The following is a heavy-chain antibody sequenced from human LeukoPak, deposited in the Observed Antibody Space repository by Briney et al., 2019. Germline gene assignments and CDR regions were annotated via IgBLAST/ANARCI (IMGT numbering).Heavy chain of an antibody. CDR3: GRQASWLPYFDL. Sequence: SETLSLTCTVSGGSVSNYYWSWIRQSPGKGLEWIAYIYYSGRTNYNPSLKSRVTISVDTAENQFSLKLSSVTAADTALYFCGRQASWLPYFDLWGRGTLVSVSS. CDR2: IYYSGRT. CDR1: GGSVSNYY. D-gene: IGHD5-12*01. V-gene: IGHV4-59*08. J-gene: IGHJ2*01.